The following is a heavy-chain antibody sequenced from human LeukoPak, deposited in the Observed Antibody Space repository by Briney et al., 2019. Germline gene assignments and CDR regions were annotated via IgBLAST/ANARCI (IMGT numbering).Heavy chain of an antibody. CDR1: GYTFSTCD. J-gene: IGHJ4*02. Sequence: ASVKVSCKASGYTFSTCDINWVRQAPGQGLEWMGGIIPIFGTANYAQKFQGRVTITADESTSTAYMELSSLRSEDTAVYYCARSPSGYYYDYWGQGTLVTVSS. D-gene: IGHD3-22*01. CDR2: IIPIFGTA. CDR3: ARSPSGYYYDY. V-gene: IGHV1-69*13.